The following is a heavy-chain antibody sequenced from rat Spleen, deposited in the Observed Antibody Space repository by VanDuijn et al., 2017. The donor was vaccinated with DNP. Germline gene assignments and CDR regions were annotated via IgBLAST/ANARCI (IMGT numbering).Heavy chain of an antibody. D-gene: IGHD1-2*01. V-gene: IGHV5S23*01. J-gene: IGHJ2*01. CDR2: ISTGGGNT. CDR3: TRGPIYYQTSYIPDY. CDR1: GFTFSNYD. Sequence: EVQLVESGGGLVQPGRSLKLSCAASGFTFSNYDMAWVRQAPTKGLEWVASISTGGGNTYYRDSVKGRFTISRDNAKSTLYLQMDSLRSEDTATYYCTRGPIYYQTSYIPDYWGQGVMVTVSS.